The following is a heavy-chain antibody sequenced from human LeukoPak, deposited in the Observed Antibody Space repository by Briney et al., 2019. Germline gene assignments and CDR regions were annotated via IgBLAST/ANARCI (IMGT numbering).Heavy chain of an antibody. CDR2: IRYDGSNK. Sequence: GGSLRLSCAASGFTFSSYGMHWVRQAPGKGLEWVAFIRYDGSNKYYADSVKGRFTISRDNSKNTLYLQMNSLRAEDTAVYYCAKGDSPHAPPAEYFQHWGQGTLVTVSS. CDR3: AKGDSPHAPPAEYFQH. V-gene: IGHV3-30*02. CDR1: GFTFSSYG. J-gene: IGHJ1*01. D-gene: IGHD3-22*01.